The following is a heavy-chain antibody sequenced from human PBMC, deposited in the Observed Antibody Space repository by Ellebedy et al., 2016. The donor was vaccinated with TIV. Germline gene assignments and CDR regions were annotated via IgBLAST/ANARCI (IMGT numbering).Heavy chain of an antibody. V-gene: IGHV3-23*01. Sequence: GESLKISCAASGFTFSNYDMSWVRQAPGKGLEWVSLISADGRETYYTNSVKGRFTISRDNSKDTLFLQMNSLRAEDTAIYYCAKRGDNSPNHSNSLFDYWGQGTLVTVSS. D-gene: IGHD4-23*01. CDR1: GFTFSNYD. CDR3: AKRGDNSPNHSNSLFDY. CDR2: ISADGRET. J-gene: IGHJ4*02.